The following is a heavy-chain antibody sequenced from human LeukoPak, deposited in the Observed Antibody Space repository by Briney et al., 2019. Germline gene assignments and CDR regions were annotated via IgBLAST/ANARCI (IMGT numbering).Heavy chain of an antibody. CDR3: ARVGYSYGYDFDY. D-gene: IGHD5-18*01. CDR2: INPNSGGT. CDR1: GYTFTGYY. J-gene: IGHJ4*02. Sequence: ASVKVSCXASGYTFTGYYMHWVRQAHGQGLEWMGRINPNSGGTNYAQKFQGRVTMTRDTSISTAYMELSRLRSDDTAVYYCARVGYSYGYDFDYWGQGTLVTVSS. V-gene: IGHV1-2*06.